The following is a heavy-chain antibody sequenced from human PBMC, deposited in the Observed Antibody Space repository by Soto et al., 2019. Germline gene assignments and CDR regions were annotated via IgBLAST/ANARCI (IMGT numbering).Heavy chain of an antibody. D-gene: IGHD3-22*01. CDR3: ARDMRYYDSSGYLY. J-gene: IGHJ4*02. Sequence: GPSVKVSCKASGYTFTSYGISWVRQAPGQGLEWMGWISAYNGNTNYAQKLQGRVTMTTDTSTSTAYMELRSLRSDDTAVYYCARDMRYYDSSGYLYWGQGTLVTVSS. CDR2: ISAYNGNT. CDR1: GYTFTSYG. V-gene: IGHV1-18*01.